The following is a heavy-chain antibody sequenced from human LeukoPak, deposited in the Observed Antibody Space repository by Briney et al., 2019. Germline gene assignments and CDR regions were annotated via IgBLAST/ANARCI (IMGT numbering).Heavy chain of an antibody. CDR3: AKEGSCSGGSCYVFAFDI. D-gene: IGHD2-15*01. J-gene: IGHJ3*02. V-gene: IGHV4-61*02. CDR1: GGSISSGSYY. Sequence: SETLSLTCPVSGGSISSGSYYWSWIRQPAGKGLEWIGRIYTSGSTNYNPSLKSRVTISVDTSKNQFSLKLSAVTAADTAVYYCAKEGSCSGGSCYVFAFDIWGQGTMVTVSS. CDR2: IYTSGST.